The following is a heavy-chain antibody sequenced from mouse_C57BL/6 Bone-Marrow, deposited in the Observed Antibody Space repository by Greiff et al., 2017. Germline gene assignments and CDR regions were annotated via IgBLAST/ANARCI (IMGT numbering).Heavy chain of an antibody. CDR2: INPNYGTT. V-gene: IGHV1-39*01. CDR1: GYSFTDYN. Sequence: VQLQQSGPELVKPGASVKISCKASGYSFTDYNMNWVKQSNGKSLEWIGVINPNYGTTSYNQKFKGKATLTVVQSSSTAYLQLNSLTSEDSAVYCCAREMFYYYGRGYWYVDVWGRGTTVTVSS. D-gene: IGHD1-1*01. CDR3: AREMFYYYGRGYWYVDV. J-gene: IGHJ1*03.